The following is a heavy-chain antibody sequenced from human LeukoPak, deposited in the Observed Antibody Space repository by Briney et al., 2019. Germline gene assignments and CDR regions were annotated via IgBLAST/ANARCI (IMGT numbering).Heavy chain of an antibody. V-gene: IGHV4-59*01. CDR1: GGSISSYY. CDR3: ARDVRYYDFWSGYYRTSNWFDP. Sequence: SETLSLTCTVSGGSISSYYWSWIRQPPGKGLKWIGYIYYSGSTNYNPSLKSRVTISVDTSKNQFSLKLSSVTAADTAVYYCARDVRYYDFWSGYYRTSNWFDPWGQGTLVTVSS. CDR2: IYYSGST. D-gene: IGHD3-3*01. J-gene: IGHJ5*02.